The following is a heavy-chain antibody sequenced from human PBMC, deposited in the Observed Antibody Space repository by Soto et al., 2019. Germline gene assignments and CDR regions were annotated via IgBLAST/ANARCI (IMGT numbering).Heavy chain of an antibody. Sequence: GGSLRLSCVASGFSLSDYAVNWVRQAPGKGLEWVSFISSDSRTIYYADSVEGRFTVSRDNARNSVSLQMDSLRDEDAAVYYCARIKLVEWFFINVDVYDMDVWGQGTPVTSP. CDR2: ISSDSRTI. CDR1: GFSLSDYA. J-gene: IGHJ6*02. CDR3: ARIKLVEWFFINVDVYDMDV. D-gene: IGHD3-3*01. V-gene: IGHV3-48*02.